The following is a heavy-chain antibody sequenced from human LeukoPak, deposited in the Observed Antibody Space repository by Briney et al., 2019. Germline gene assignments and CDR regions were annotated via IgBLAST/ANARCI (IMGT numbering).Heavy chain of an antibody. J-gene: IGHJ6*04. CDR1: GFTFSSYG. Sequence: HAGGSLRLSCAASGFTFSSYGMHWVRQAPGKGLEWVAFIRYDGSNKYYADSVKGRFTISRDSSKNTLYLQMNSLRAEDTAVYYCAKDRVAVAARVLDVCGKGTTVTVSS. CDR2: IRYDGSNK. CDR3: AKDRVAVAARVLDV. V-gene: IGHV3-30*02. D-gene: IGHD6-19*01.